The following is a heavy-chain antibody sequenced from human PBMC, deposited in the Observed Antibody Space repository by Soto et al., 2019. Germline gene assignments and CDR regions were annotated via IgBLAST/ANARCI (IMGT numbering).Heavy chain of an antibody. Sequence: GGSLRLSCAASGFTFSSYGMHWVRQAPGKGLEWVAVISYDGSNKYYADSVKGRFTISRGNSKNTLYLQMNSLRAEDTAVYYCAKGDSSSWYWGRYYYYGMDVWGQGTTVTVSS. CDR2: ISYDGSNK. J-gene: IGHJ6*02. D-gene: IGHD6-13*01. CDR3: AKGDSSSWYWGRYYYYGMDV. V-gene: IGHV3-30*18. CDR1: GFTFSSYG.